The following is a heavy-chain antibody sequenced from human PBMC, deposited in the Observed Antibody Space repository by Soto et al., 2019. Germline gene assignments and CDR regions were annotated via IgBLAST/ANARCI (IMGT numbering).Heavy chain of an antibody. CDR2: ISWNSATL. Sequence: GGSLRLSCVGSGFIFEDFAMNWVRQVPGKGLEWVSGISWNSATLAYADSVKGRFIVSRDNAKNILYLQMNSLRAEDAALYYCAKDVGSYYYDTSAYLYDYWGQGTLVTVSS. J-gene: IGHJ4*01. V-gene: IGHV3-9*01. CDR3: AKDVGSYYYDTSAYLYDY. CDR1: GFIFEDFA. D-gene: IGHD3-22*01.